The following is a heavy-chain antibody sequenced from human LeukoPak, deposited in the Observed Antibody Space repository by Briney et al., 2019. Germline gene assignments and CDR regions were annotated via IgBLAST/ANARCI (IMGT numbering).Heavy chain of an antibody. CDR3: VRDLYRIVVVPHYFDY. J-gene: IGHJ4*02. Sequence: GGSLRLSCAASGFTFSSYGMNWVRQAPGKGLEFISYISSSGSIIYYADSVKGRFTISRDNAKNSLYLQMNSLRAEDTAVYYCVRDLYRIVVVPHYFDYWGQGNLVTVSS. V-gene: IGHV3-48*03. CDR2: ISSSGSII. CDR1: GFTFSSYG. D-gene: IGHD3-22*01.